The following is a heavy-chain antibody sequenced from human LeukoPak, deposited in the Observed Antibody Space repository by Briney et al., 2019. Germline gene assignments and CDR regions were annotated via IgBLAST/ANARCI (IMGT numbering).Heavy chain of an antibody. V-gene: IGHV1-8*02. CDR1: GGTFSSYA. CDR2: MNPNSGNT. CDR3: ARGMPYRGGYCSGGSCSRNWFDP. D-gene: IGHD2-15*01. J-gene: IGHJ5*02. Sequence: GASVKVSCKASGGTFSSYAISWVRQATGQGLEWMGWMNPNSGNTGYAQKFQGRVTMTRNTSISTAYMELSSLRSEDTAVYYCARGMPYRGGYCSGGSCSRNWFDPWGQGTLVTVSS.